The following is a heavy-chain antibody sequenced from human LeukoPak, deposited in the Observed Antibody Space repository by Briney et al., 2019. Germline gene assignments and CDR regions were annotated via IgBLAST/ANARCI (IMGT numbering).Heavy chain of an antibody. CDR2: INTDGSST. J-gene: IGHJ4*02. Sequence: GGSLRLSCAASGFTFSSSWMHWVRQAPGKGLVWVSRINTDGSSTSYADSVKGRFTISRDNAKNTLYLQVNSLRAEDTAVYYCARGGYGDYGDYWGQGTLVTVSS. V-gene: IGHV3-74*01. D-gene: IGHD4-17*01. CDR3: ARGGYGDYGDY. CDR1: GFTFSSSW.